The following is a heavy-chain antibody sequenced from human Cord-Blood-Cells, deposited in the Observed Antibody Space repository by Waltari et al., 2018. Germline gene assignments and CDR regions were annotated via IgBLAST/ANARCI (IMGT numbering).Heavy chain of an antibody. CDR3: AREGSIAARNWYFDL. D-gene: IGHD6-6*01. J-gene: IGHJ2*01. Sequence: QVQLVQSGAEVTKPGSSVKVSCKASGGTFSSYAISWVRQAPGQGLEWRGGILPIFGTANDAQKCQGRVTITADKSTSTAYMELSRLRSEDTAVYYCAREGSIAARNWYFDLWGRGTLVTVSS. CDR1: GGTFSSYA. CDR2: ILPIFGTA. V-gene: IGHV1-69*06.